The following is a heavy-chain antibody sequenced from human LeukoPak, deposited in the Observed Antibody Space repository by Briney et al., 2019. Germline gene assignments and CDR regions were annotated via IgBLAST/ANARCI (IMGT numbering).Heavy chain of an antibody. Sequence: PGGSLRLSCAASGFTFSSYWMHWVRQAPGKGLEWVSYISSSGSTIYYADSVKGRFTISRDNAKNSLYLQMNSLRAEDTAVYYCARDGITIFGVVNSEGYYGMDVWGQGTTVTVSS. J-gene: IGHJ6*02. V-gene: IGHV3-48*04. D-gene: IGHD3-3*01. CDR2: ISSSGSTI. CDR3: ARDGITIFGVVNSEGYYGMDV. CDR1: GFTFSSYW.